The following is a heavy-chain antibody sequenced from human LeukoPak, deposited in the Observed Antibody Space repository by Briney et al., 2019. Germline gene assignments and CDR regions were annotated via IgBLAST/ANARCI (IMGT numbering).Heavy chain of an antibody. CDR1: GVSFSGYY. CDR3: ARTRVRYFDWLAPYYYGMDV. V-gene: IGHV4-59*01. D-gene: IGHD3-9*01. Sequence: SETLSLTCAVYGVSFSGYYWSWIRQPPGKGLEWIGYIYYSGSTNYNPSLKSRVTISVDTSKNQFSLKLSSVTAADTAVYYCARTRVRYFDWLAPYYYGMDVWGQGTTVTVSS. CDR2: IYYSGST. J-gene: IGHJ6*02.